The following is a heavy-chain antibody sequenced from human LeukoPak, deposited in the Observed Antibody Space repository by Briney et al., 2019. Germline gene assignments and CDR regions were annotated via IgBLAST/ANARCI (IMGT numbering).Heavy chain of an antibody. J-gene: IGHJ4*02. CDR1: GFTFGDYA. V-gene: IGHV3-49*03. CDR3: TRDRDSSGWWRGSDY. D-gene: IGHD6-19*01. CDR2: IRSKAYGGTT. Sequence: GGSLRLSCTASGFTFGDYAMSWFRQAPGKGLEWVGFIRSKAYGGTTEYAASVKGRFTISRDDSKSIAYLQMNSLKTEDTAVYYCTRDRDSSGWWRGSDYWGQGTLVTVSS.